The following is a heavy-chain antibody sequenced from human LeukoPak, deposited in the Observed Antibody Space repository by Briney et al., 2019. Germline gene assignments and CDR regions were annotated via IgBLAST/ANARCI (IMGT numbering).Heavy chain of an antibody. D-gene: IGHD3-22*01. CDR2: MNPNSGNT. J-gene: IGHJ4*02. CDR3: ARVGYYDSSGYGH. V-gene: IGHV1-8*02. Sequence: ASVKVSCKASGGTFSSYAINWVRQATGQGLEWMGWMNPNSGNTGYAQKFQGRVTMTRNTSISTAYMELSSLRSEDTAVYYCARVGYYDSSGYGHWGQGTLVTVSS. CDR1: GGTFSSYA.